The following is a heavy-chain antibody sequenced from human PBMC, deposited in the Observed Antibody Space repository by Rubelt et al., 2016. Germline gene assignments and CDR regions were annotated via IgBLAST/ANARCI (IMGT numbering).Heavy chain of an antibody. CDR1: GFTFSSYA. CDR3: AKGTGPRRGGTDY. D-gene: IGHD3/OR15-3a*01. Sequence: EVQLLESGGGLVQPGGSLRLSCSASGFTFSSYAMSWVRQAPGKGLEWVSAIGGSGGSRYYADSVKGRVTICRDNSKTTLYLQMNRLRAEDTAVYYCAKGTGPRRGGTDYWGQGTLVTVSS. V-gene: IGHV3-23*01. J-gene: IGHJ4*02. CDR2: IGGSGGSR.